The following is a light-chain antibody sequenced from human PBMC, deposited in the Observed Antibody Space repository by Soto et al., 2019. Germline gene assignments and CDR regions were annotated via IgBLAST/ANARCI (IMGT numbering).Light chain of an antibody. CDR1: TSNIGNSY. J-gene: IGLJ3*02. CDR2: DNN. CDR3: GTWDSRLSVVV. V-gene: IGLV1-51*01. Sequence: QSVLTQPPSVSAAPGQKVTISCSRSTSNIGNSYVSWYQQLPGTAPKLLIYDNNKRPSGIPDRFSGSKSGTSATLGITGLQTGDEAYYYCGTWDSRLSVVVFGGGTKLTVL.